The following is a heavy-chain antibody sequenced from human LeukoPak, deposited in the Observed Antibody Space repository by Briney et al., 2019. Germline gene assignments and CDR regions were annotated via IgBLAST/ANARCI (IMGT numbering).Heavy chain of an antibody. J-gene: IGHJ4*02. D-gene: IGHD6-19*01. CDR1: GGSISSYY. CDR3: ARVQYNSSGWPYFDY. Sequence: SETLSLTCTVSGGSISSYYWSWIRQPPGKGLEWIGYIYYSGSTNYNPSLKSRVTISVDTSKNQFSLKLSSVTAADTAVYYCARVQYNSSGWPYFDYWGRGTLVTVSS. CDR2: IYYSGST. V-gene: IGHV4-59*01.